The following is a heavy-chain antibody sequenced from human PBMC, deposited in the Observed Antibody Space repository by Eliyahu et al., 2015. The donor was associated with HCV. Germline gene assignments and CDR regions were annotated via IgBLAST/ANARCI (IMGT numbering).Heavy chain of an antibody. D-gene: IGHD2-8*01. J-gene: IGHJ4*02. Sequence: EVQLLESGGGLVQPGGSLRLSCAASGFTFSSYAXGWVRQAPGXGLEWVSAISGGGGITYXADSVKGRFTISRDSSKNTLFLQMNSLRAEDTAVYYCAKDWSTNLTPPYFDSWGQGTLVTVSS. CDR1: GFTFSSYA. CDR2: ISGGGGIT. V-gene: IGHV3-23*01. CDR3: AKDWSTNLTPPYFDS.